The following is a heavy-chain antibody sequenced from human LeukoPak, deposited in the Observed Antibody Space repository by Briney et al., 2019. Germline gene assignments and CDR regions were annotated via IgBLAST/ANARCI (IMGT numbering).Heavy chain of an antibody. CDR1: GYTFTSYG. Sequence: ASVKVSCKASGYTFTSYGISWVRQAPGQGLEWMGWISAYNGNTNYAQKLQGRVTMTTDTSTSTAYMELSRLRSDDTAVYYCARGRAGRNYDSSGTLGYWGQGTLVTVSS. D-gene: IGHD3-22*01. V-gene: IGHV1-18*01. CDR3: ARGRAGRNYDSSGTLGY. CDR2: ISAYNGNT. J-gene: IGHJ4*02.